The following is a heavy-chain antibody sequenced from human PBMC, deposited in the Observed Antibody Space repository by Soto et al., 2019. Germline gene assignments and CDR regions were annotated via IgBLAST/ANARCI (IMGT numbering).Heavy chain of an antibody. CDR2: MLYSGLT. Sequence: SETLSLTCSVSGYSVSSSDYYWAWIRQPPGKGLEWIGSMLYSGLTYYNPSLKSRVTLSVDTSKNQFSVRLNSVTASDTAVHYCAPLSVSLSGPYGIHVWGQGTTVTVSS. CDR1: GYSVSSSDYY. D-gene: IGHD2-15*01. CDR3: APLSVSLSGPYGIHV. J-gene: IGHJ6*02. V-gene: IGHV4-39*01.